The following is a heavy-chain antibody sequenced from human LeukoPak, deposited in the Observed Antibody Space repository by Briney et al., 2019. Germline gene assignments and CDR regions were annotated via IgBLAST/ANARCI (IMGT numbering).Heavy chain of an antibody. J-gene: IGHJ4*02. D-gene: IGHD3-16*02. Sequence: GESLKISCKGSGYSFTSYWIGWVRQMPGKGLEWMGIIYPGDSDTRYSPSFQGQVTISADKSISTAYPQWSSLKASDTAMYYCARHYDYVWGSYRYTIDYWGQGTLVTVSS. CDR2: IYPGDSDT. V-gene: IGHV5-51*01. CDR3: ARHYDYVWGSYRYTIDY. CDR1: GYSFTSYW.